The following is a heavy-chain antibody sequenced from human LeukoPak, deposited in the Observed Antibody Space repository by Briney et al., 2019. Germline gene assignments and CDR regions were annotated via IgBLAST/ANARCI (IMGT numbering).Heavy chain of an antibody. CDR3: VRGYRNQWELWA. V-gene: IGHV3-7*01. CDR1: GFTFSGSA. Sequence: PGGSLRLSCAASGFTFSGSAMHWVRQVPGKGLEWVANINQDVSQRYYVDSLKDRFTISRDNAKSSLYLQMNSLTPEDTGIYYCVRGYRNQWELWAWGQGTLVTVSS. CDR2: INQDVSQR. D-gene: IGHD1-26*01. J-gene: IGHJ5*02.